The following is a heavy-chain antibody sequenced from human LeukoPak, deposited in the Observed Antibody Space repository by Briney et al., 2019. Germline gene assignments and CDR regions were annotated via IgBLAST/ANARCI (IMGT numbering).Heavy chain of an antibody. D-gene: IGHD3-22*01. Sequence: GASVKVSCKASGGTFSSYTISWVRQAPGQGLEWVGRIIPILGIANYAQKFQGRVTITADKSTSTAYMELSSLRSEDTAVYYCARVLSGAREYYYDSSGYTPEASFDIWGQGTMVTVSS. V-gene: IGHV1-69*02. J-gene: IGHJ3*02. CDR2: IIPILGIA. CDR3: ARVLSGAREYYYDSSGYTPEASFDI. CDR1: GGTFSSYT.